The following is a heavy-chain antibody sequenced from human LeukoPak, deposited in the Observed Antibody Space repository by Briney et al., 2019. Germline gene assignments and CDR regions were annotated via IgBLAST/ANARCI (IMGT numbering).Heavy chain of an antibody. CDR3: AREWFGELWTFDY. D-gene: IGHD3-10*01. Sequence: PGGSLRLSCAASGFTFSSYAMHWVRQAPGKGLEWVAVISYDGSNKYYADSVKGRFTISRDNSKNTLYLQMNSLRAEDTAVYYCAREWFGELWTFDYWGQGTLVTVSS. J-gene: IGHJ4*02. CDR2: ISYDGSNK. V-gene: IGHV3-30-3*01. CDR1: GFTFSSYA.